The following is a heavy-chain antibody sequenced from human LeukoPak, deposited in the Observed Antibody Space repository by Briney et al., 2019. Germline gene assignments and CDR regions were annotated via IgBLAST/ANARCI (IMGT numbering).Heavy chain of an antibody. V-gene: IGHV3-30*04. CDR2: ISYDGSNK. CDR3: ARDNIPFYYYYGMDV. Sequence: GGSLRLSCAASGSTFSSYAMHWVRQAPGKGLEWVAVISYDGSNKYYADSVKGRFTISRDNSKNTLYLQMNSLRAEDTAVYYCARDNIPFYYYYGMDVWGQGTTVTVSS. J-gene: IGHJ6*02. CDR1: GSTFSSYA.